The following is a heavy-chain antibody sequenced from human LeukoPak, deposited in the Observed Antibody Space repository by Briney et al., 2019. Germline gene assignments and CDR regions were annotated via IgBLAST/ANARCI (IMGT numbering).Heavy chain of an antibody. Sequence: ASVKVSCKASGYTFTSYYMHWVRQAPGQGLEWMGIINPSGGSTSYAQKFQGRVTMTRDTSTSTVYMELSSLRSEDTAVYYCARQIVGATTSGSYYYYGMGVWGQGTTVTVSS. CDR1: GYTFTSYY. CDR3: ARQIVGATTSGSYYYYGMGV. J-gene: IGHJ6*02. D-gene: IGHD1-26*01. CDR2: INPSGGST. V-gene: IGHV1-46*01.